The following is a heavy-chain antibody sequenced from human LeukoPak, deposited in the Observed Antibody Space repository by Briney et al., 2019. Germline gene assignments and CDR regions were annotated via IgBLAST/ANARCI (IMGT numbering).Heavy chain of an antibody. Sequence: GGSLRLSCVASGLSFTNAWMSWVRQAPGKGLEWVGRIKNKVDGGTVDYAAPVKGRFTISIDDSKNTLFLHMNSLKTEDTAVYYCTTDPGDYEIYWGQGTLVTVSS. J-gene: IGHJ4*02. CDR1: GLSFTNAW. D-gene: IGHD4-17*01. CDR3: TTDPGDYEIY. V-gene: IGHV3-15*01. CDR2: IKNKVDGGTV.